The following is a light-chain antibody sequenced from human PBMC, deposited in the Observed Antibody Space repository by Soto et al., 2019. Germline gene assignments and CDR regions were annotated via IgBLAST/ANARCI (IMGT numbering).Light chain of an antibody. CDR1: QSVSSN. CDR3: QQYNNWPPYT. V-gene: IGKV3-15*01. J-gene: IGKJ2*01. CDR2: GAS. Sequence: EIVMTQSPATLSVSPGERATLSCRASQSVSSNLAWYQQKPGQAPRLLIYGASTRATCIPARFSGSGSGTECTLTIISLQSEDFAVYYCQQYNNWPPYTFGQGTKLEIK.